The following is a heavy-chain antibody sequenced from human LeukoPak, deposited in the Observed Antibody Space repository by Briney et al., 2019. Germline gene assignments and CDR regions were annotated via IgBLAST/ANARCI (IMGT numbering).Heavy chain of an antibody. V-gene: IGHV3-23*01. D-gene: IGHD3-22*01. CDR1: GFTFSSYA. CDR3: AKDVLMHYYDSSGYCLGFDY. CDR2: ISGSGGST. Sequence: GGSLRLSCAASGFTFSSYAMSWVRQAPGKGLEWVSAISGSGGSTYYADSVKGRFTISRDNSKNTLYLQMNSLRAEDTAVYYCAKDVLMHYYDSSGYCLGFDYWGQGTLVTVSS. J-gene: IGHJ4*02.